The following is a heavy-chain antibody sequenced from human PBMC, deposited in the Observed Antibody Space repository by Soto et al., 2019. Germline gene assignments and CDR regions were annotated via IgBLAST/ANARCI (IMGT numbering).Heavy chain of an antibody. J-gene: IGHJ5*02. V-gene: IGHV4-59*01. CDR2: IYYSGST. CDR1: GGSISSYY. D-gene: IGHD3-22*01. CDR3: ARVGDYYDSSVIFDP. Sequence: PSETLSLTCTVSGGSISSYYGSWIRQPPGKGLEWIGYIYYSGSTNYNPSLKSRVTISVDTSKNQFSLKLSSVTAADTAVYYCARVGDYYDSSVIFDPWGQGTLVTVSS.